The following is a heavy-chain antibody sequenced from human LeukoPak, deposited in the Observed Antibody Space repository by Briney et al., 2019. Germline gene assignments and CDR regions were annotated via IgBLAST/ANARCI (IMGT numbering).Heavy chain of an antibody. D-gene: IGHD3-3*01. CDR1: GFTFSSYA. CDR2: ISGSGGST. V-gene: IGHV3-23*01. CDR3: AKLSTWRRGRHTILGVVTRAEYFQH. J-gene: IGHJ1*01. Sequence: GGSLRLSCAASGFTFSSYAMSWVRQAPGKGLEWVSAISGSGGSTYYADSVKGRFTISRDNSKNTLYLQMNSLRAEDTAVYYCAKLSTWRRGRHTILGVVTRAEYFQHWGQGTLVTVSS.